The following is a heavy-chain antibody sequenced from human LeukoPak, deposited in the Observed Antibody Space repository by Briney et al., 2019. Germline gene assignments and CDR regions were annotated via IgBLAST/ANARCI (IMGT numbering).Heavy chain of an antibody. V-gene: IGHV4-31*11. CDR3: AREPSGSHGRVY. J-gene: IGHJ4*02. CDR2: IYYSGST. Sequence: SETLSLTCAVSGGSISSSSGNCWTWVRQPPGKGLEWIGYIYYSGSTYYNPSLKSRVTISVDTSKNQFSLKLSSVTAADTAVYYCAREPSGSHGRVYWGQGTLVTVSS. CDR1: GGSISSSSGNC. D-gene: IGHD1-26*01.